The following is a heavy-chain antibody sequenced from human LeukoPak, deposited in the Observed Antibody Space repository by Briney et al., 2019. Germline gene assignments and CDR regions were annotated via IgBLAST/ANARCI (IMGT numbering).Heavy chain of an antibody. CDR3: ARGGVNTMLRGVIRYYYMDV. J-gene: IGHJ6*03. D-gene: IGHD3-10*01. CDR2: ISGSGGST. CDR1: GFTFSSYG. V-gene: IGHV3-23*01. Sequence: GGSLRLSCAASGFTFSSYGMSWVRQAPGKGLEWVSAISGSGGSTYYADSVKGRFTISRDNSKNTLHLQMNSLRAEDTAVYYCARGGVNTMLRGVIRYYYMDVWGKGTTVTISS.